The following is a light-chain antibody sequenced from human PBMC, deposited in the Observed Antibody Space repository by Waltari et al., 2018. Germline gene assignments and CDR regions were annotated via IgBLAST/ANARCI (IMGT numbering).Light chain of an antibody. J-gene: IGKJ1*01. CDR3: QLRTNWPPWT. Sequence: EVVLTQSPATLSLSPGEAATLSCRASQNIDSYLAWYQQKRGQPPRLLIYDASNRVTGIPARFSGSGSGTDFTLTISSLEPEDFAVYYCQLRTNWPPWTFGQGTKVEI. CDR1: QNIDSY. CDR2: DAS. V-gene: IGKV3-11*01.